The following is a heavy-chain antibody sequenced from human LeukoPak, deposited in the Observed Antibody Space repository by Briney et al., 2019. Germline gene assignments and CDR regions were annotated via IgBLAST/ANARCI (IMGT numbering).Heavy chain of an antibody. CDR2: IWYDGSNK. J-gene: IGHJ2*01. CDR1: GFTFSSYG. V-gene: IGHV3-33*01. D-gene: IGHD1-20*01. Sequence: GRSLRLSCAASGFTFSSYGFHWVRQAPGKGLEWVALIWYDGSNKNYVDSVKGRFTISRDNSKNTVYLQMNRLRDEDTAVYYCARGVFAGDLLTGYWYFDLWGRGTLVTVSS. CDR3: ARGVFAGDLLTGYWYFDL.